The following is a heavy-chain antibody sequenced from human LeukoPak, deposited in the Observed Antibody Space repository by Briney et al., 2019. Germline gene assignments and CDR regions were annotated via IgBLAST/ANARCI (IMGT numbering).Heavy chain of an antibody. CDR2: ISSSSHYI. CDR1: GFTFSSYN. D-gene: IGHD3-10*01. Sequence: GGSLRLSCTASGFTFSSYNIHWVRQAPGKGLDWVSPISSSSHYIYYADSVKGRFTIFRDNAKNSLYLQMNTLRAEYTAVYYCARGSGDFDYWGQGTLVTVSS. CDR3: ARGSGDFDY. V-gene: IGHV3-21*01. J-gene: IGHJ4*02.